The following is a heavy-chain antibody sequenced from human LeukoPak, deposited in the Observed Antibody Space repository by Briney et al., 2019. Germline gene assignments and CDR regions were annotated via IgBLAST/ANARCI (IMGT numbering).Heavy chain of an antibody. CDR3: ARNGIAARPFDY. CDR1: GGSISSSSYY. CDR2: IYYSGST. D-gene: IGHD6-6*01. Sequence: PSETLSLTCTVSGGSISSSSYYWGWIRQPPGKGLEWIGSIYYSGSTYYNPSLKSRVTISVDTSKNQFSLKLSSVTAADTAVYYCARNGIAARPFDYWGQGTLVTVSS. V-gene: IGHV4-39*01. J-gene: IGHJ4*02.